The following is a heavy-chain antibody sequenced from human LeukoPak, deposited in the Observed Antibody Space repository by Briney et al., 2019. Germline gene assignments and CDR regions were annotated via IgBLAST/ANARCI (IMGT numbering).Heavy chain of an antibody. CDR3: AKDGGLWVSAHWGDS. CDR2: IYTDT. J-gene: IGHJ4*02. Sequence: PGGSLRLSCAVSGFTVSRNYMTWVRQPPGKGLEWISVIYTDTYYADSVKGRFTISRDNSKNTLYLQMNSLRAEDTAVYYCAKDGGLWVSAHWGDSWGRGTLVTVSS. CDR1: GFTVSRNY. V-gene: IGHV3-53*01. D-gene: IGHD7-27*01.